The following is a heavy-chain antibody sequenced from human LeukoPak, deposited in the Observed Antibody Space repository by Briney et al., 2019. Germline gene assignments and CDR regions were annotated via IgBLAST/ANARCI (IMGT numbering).Heavy chain of an antibody. D-gene: IGHD1-26*01. V-gene: IGHV4-34*01. J-gene: IGHJ1*01. CDR2: INHSGST. Sequence: SETLSLTCAVYGGSFSGYYWSWIRQPPGKGLEWIGEINHSGSTNYNPSLKSRVTISVDTSKNQFSLKLSSVTAADTAVYYCASLGVGAKGIQHWGQGTLVTVSS. CDR1: GGSFSGYY. CDR3: ASLGVGAKGIQH.